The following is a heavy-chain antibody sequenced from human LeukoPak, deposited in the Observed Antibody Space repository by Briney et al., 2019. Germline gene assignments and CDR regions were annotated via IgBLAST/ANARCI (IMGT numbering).Heavy chain of an antibody. CDR1: GFTFSGYG. J-gene: IGHJ4*02. D-gene: IGHD5-18*01. V-gene: IGHV3-33*06. CDR3: AKDWGYTTMVSYYFDY. CDR2: IWYDGNNK. Sequence: GGSLRLSCAASGFTFSGYGMHWVRQAPDKGLEWVAVIWYDGNNKYYADSVKGRFTISRDNPKNTLYLQMNSLRAEDTAVYYCAKDWGYTTMVSYYFDYWGQGALVTVSS.